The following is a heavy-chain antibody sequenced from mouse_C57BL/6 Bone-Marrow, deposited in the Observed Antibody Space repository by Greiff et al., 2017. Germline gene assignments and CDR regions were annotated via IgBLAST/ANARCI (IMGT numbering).Heavy chain of an antibody. J-gene: IGHJ2*01. CDR1: GFTFSDYG. CDR2: ISSGSSTI. CDR3: ARENYDGSSYKGKSYYFDY. D-gene: IGHD1-1*01. V-gene: IGHV5-17*01. Sequence: EVKLMESGGGLVKPGGSLKLSCAASGFTFSDYGMHWVRQAPEKGLEWVAYISSGSSTIYYADTVKGRFTISRDNAKNTLFLQMTSLRSEDTAMYYCARENYDGSSYKGKSYYFDYWGQGTTLTVSS.